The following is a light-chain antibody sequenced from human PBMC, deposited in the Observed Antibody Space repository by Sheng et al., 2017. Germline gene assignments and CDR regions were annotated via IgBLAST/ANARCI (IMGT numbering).Light chain of an antibody. CDR3: QQSYSTPLT. Sequence: DIQMTQSPSSVYASVGDTVTITCRASQTIISHLNWYQQKPGKAPKLVIHAASRIQSGVPSTFSGSGSGTDFTLTISSLQPEDFATYYCQQSYSTPLTFGGGTKVEIK. J-gene: IGKJ4*01. CDR2: AAS. V-gene: IGKV1-39*01. CDR1: QTIISH.